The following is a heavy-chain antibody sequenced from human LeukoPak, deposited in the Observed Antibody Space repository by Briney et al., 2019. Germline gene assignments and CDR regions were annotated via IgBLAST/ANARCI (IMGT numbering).Heavy chain of an antibody. V-gene: IGHV1-46*01. D-gene: IGHD4-11*01. CDR2: INPRGGST. Sequence: ASGKVSCKASGYIFTTYFMHWLRQAPGQGPEWRGIINPRGGSTDYAQKFQDRITMTSDTSTSTVYMELKSLTSDDTAVYFCARVGTTGATADNWGQGTLVTVSS. CDR1: GYIFTTYF. CDR3: ARVGTTGATADN. J-gene: IGHJ4*02.